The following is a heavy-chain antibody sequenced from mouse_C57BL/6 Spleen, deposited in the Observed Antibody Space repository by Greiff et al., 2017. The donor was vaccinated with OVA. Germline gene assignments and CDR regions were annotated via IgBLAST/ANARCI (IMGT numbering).Heavy chain of an antibody. J-gene: IGHJ1*03. CDR3: ARLYYYGSSDWYFDV. D-gene: IGHD1-1*01. CDR1: GFTFSSYG. V-gene: IGHV5-6*02. Sequence: DVKLVESGGDLVKPGGSLKLSCAASGFTFSSYGMSWVRQTPDKRLEWVATISSGGSYTYYPDSVKGRFTISRDNAKNTLYLQMSSLKSEDTAMYYCARLYYYGSSDWYFDVWGTGTTVTVSS. CDR2: ISSGGSYT.